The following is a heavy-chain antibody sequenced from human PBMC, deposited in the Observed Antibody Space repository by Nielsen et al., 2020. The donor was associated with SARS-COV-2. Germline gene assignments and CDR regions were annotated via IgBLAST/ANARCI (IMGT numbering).Heavy chain of an antibody. V-gene: IGHV4-30-2*06. Sequence: SETLSLTCAVSGDSISSGGYSWSWIRQSPGKGLEWIGYIYHDGNTYYKPSLKSRVTISVDRSKNQFSLRLSSVTAADTAVYYCARLITPRGSNDYFYFDYWGQGTLVTVSS. D-gene: IGHD3-22*01. CDR1: GDSISSGGYS. CDR3: ARLITPRGSNDYFYFDY. J-gene: IGHJ4*02. CDR2: IYHDGNT.